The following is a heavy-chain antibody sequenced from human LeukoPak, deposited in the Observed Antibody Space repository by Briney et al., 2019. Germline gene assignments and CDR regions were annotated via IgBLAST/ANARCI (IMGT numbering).Heavy chain of an antibody. V-gene: IGHV3-48*03. CDR1: GHTFNVYE. Sequence: GVSLSLSCAASGHTFNVYEMHWLRQAPGKGLEWITDINSSGTTTYYADPVRGRLTISRHNAKNPLYHKKNIIRADDAAVYYCTALTVATTFDWWGQGPLVPVSS. CDR2: INSSGTTT. CDR3: TALTVATTFDW. J-gene: IGHJ4*02. D-gene: IGHD5-12*01.